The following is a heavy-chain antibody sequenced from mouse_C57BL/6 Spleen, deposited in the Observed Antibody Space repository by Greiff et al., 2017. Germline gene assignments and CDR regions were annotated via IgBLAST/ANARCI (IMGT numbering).Heavy chain of an antibody. Sequence: EVQVVESGGGLVKPGGSLKLSCAASGFTFSSYAMSWVRQTPEKRLEWVATISDGGSYTYYPDNVKGRFTISRDNAKNNLYLQMSHLKSEDTAMYYCAREDTTVVAYYAMDYWGQGTSVTVSS. CDR3: AREDTTVVAYYAMDY. D-gene: IGHD1-1*01. V-gene: IGHV5-4*01. CDR2: ISDGGSYT. J-gene: IGHJ4*01. CDR1: GFTFSSYA.